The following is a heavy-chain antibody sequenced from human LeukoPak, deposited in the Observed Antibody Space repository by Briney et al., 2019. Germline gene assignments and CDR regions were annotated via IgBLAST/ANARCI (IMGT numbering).Heavy chain of an antibody. CDR3: ARWVIRADVFDI. J-gene: IGHJ3*02. CDR2: ISAYTEDT. CDR1: GYTFTIYG. D-gene: IGHD3-16*02. Sequence: ASLKVSCKASGYTFTIYGISWVRHAPGHGLEWMGWISAYTEDTNYAQNFQGRVIMTTDTSTNTAYMELRSLRSDDTAVYYCARWVIRADVFDIWGQGTMVTVSS. V-gene: IGHV1-18*01.